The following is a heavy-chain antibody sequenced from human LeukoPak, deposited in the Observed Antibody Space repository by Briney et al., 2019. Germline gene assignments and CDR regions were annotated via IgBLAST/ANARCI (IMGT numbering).Heavy chain of an antibody. CDR2: IRNSSSHI. D-gene: IGHD2/OR15-2a*01. J-gene: IGHJ4*02. CDR1: GFTFSRYT. CDR3: ARVQSSIVMSPIPTFDY. V-gene: IGHV3-21*01. Sequence: KSGGSLRLSCAASGFTFSRYTMNWVRQAPGKGLEWVSSIRNSSSHIFYADSVKGRFIISRGNAQNSLFLQMNSLRPEDTAVYYCARVQSSIVMSPIPTFDYWGQGILVTVSS.